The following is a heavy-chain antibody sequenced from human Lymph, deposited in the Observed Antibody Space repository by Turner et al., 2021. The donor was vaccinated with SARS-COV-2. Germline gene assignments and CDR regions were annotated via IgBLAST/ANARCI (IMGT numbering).Heavy chain of an antibody. D-gene: IGHD3-3*01. V-gene: IGHV3-53*01. CDR1: GITVISNY. Sequence: QLVEFGGGLIQPGGSLRLFCAASGITVISNYMNWVRQAPGKGLEWVSVIYSGDTTYYADSVKGRFTIARDNSKNTLYLQMNSLRAEDTAVYYCARDLMEVGGMDVWGQGTTVTVSS. CDR2: IYSGDTT. CDR3: ARDLMEVGGMDV. J-gene: IGHJ6*02.